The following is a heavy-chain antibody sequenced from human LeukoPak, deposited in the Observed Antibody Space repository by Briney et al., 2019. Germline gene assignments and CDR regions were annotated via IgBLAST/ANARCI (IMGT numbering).Heavy chain of an antibody. CDR1: GFTFSSYS. V-gene: IGHV3-21*03. J-gene: IGHJ6*03. Sequence: PGGSLRLSCAASGFTFSSYSMNWVRQAPGKGLEWVSSISSSSSYIYYADSVKGRFTISRDNAKNSLYLQMNSLKTEDTAVYYCTTDSDARIQLWLIYYMDVWGKGTTVTVSS. D-gene: IGHD5-18*01. CDR2: ISSSSSYI. CDR3: TTDSDARIQLWLIYYMDV.